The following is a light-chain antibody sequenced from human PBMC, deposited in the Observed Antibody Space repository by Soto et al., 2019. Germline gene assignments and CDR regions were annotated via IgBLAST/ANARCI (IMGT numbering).Light chain of an antibody. V-gene: IGLV2-14*01. CDR3: SSYTGSSAWV. CDR2: EVS. Sequence: QSALTQPPSASGSPGQSVTISCTGTSSDVGGYNYVSWYQQHPGKAPKLMIYEVSNRPSGVSNRFSGSKSGNTASLTISGLQAEDEADYYCSSYTGSSAWVFGGGTQLTVL. J-gene: IGLJ3*02. CDR1: SSDVGGYNY.